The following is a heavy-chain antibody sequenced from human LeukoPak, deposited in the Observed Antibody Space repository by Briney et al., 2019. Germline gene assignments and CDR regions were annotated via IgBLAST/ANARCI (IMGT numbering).Heavy chain of an antibody. D-gene: IGHD3-22*01. J-gene: IGHJ4*02. CDR1: GFTFNDYV. Sequence: GWSLILSCAAAGFTFNDYVMCLVRPGPGKGLEWVSGINWSGGITGYADSVRGRFTISRDNAKNSLYLQMNSLRAEDTALYYCARDKHYYDSSNYVWGQGTLVTVSS. CDR3: ARDKHYYDSSNYV. CDR2: INWSGGIT. V-gene: IGHV3-20*04.